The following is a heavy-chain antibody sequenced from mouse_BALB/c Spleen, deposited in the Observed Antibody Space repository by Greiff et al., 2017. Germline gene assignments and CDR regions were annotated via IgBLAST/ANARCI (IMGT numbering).Heavy chain of an antibody. CDR2: ISSGGST. V-gene: IGHV5-6-5*01. J-gene: IGHJ3*01. D-gene: IGHD2-4*01. CDR3: ARGRDYDGAWFAY. Sequence: EVQLVESGGGLVKPGGSLKLSCAASGFTFSSYAMSWVRQTPEKRLEWVASISSGGSTYYPDSVKGRFTISRDNARNILYLKMSSLRSEDTAMYYCARGRDYDGAWFAYWGQGTLVTVSA. CDR1: GFTFSSYA.